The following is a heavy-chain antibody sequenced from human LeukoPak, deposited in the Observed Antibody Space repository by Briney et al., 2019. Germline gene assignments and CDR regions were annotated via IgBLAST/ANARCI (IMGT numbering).Heavy chain of an antibody. Sequence: PGGSLRLSCAASGFTFSSYGMHWVRQAPGKGLEWVAVISYDGSNKYYADSVKGRFTISRDNSKNTLYLQMNSLRAEDTAVYYCAKDGIVGAARGAFDIWGHGPMVTVSS. J-gene: IGHJ3*02. CDR1: GFTFSSYG. CDR3: AKDGIVGAARGAFDI. CDR2: ISYDGSNK. V-gene: IGHV3-30*18. D-gene: IGHD1-26*01.